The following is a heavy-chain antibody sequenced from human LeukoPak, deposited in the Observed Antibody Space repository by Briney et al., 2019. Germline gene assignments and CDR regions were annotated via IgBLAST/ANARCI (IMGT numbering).Heavy chain of an antibody. CDR1: GFTFTTYS. Sequence: GGSLRLSCAASGFTFTTYSMNWVRQAPGKGLEWVSFISSSSSYIYYADSVKGRFTISRDNSKKTLYLQMNSLRAEDTAVYYCARDGRGVVVPAAINHYYYGMDVWGQGTTVTVSS. D-gene: IGHD2-2*02. CDR3: ARDGRGVVVPAAINHYYYGMDV. V-gene: IGHV3-21*01. CDR2: ISSSSSYI. J-gene: IGHJ6*02.